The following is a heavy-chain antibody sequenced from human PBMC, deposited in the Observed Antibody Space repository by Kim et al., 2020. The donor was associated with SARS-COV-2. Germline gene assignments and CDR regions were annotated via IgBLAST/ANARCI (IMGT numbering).Heavy chain of an antibody. CDR3: ARETYYYDSSGYYLYYFDY. V-gene: IGHV4-59*12. Sequence: SETLSLTCTVSGGSISSYYWSWIRQSPGRGLEWIGYIYYSGSTIYNPSLKSRVSISVDTSKNQFSLNLTSVTAADTAVYYCARETYYYDSSGYYLYYFDYWGQGTLVTVSS. CDR1: GGSISSYY. J-gene: IGHJ4*02. D-gene: IGHD3-22*01. CDR2: IYYSGST.